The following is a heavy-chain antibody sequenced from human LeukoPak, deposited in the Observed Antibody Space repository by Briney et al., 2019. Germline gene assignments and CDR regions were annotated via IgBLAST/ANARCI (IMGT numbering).Heavy chain of an antibody. J-gene: IGHJ4*02. CDR3: AKGGDLITYFDY. Sequence: GGSLRLSCAGSGFTFSTYAMNWVRQAPGKGLEWVSTISGSGGTPHYADSVKGRFTISRDNSKNTLHLQMNSLRAEDTAVYYCAKGGDLITYFDYWGQGTLVTVSS. CDR2: ISGSGGTP. V-gene: IGHV3-23*01. D-gene: IGHD3-16*01. CDR1: GFTFSTYA.